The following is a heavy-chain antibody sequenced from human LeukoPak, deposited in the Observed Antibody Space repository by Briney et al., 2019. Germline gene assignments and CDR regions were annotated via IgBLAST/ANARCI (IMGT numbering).Heavy chain of an antibody. Sequence: SETLSLTCAVYGGSFSGYYWSWIRQPPGKGLEWIGEINHSGSTNYNPSLKSRVTMSVDTSKNQFSLKLSSVTAADTAVYYCAREGNSACGSCYPTVRYYYYYMDVWGKGTTVTVSS. J-gene: IGHJ6*03. D-gene: IGHD2-15*01. CDR3: AREGNSACGSCYPTVRYYYYYMDV. CDR2: INHSGST. V-gene: IGHV4-34*01. CDR1: GGSFSGYY.